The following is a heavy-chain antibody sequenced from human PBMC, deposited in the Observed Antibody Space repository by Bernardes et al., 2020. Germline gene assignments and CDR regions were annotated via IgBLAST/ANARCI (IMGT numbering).Heavy chain of an antibody. CDR1: GYTFTSYA. CDR2: INAGNGNT. J-gene: IGHJ4*02. D-gene: IGHD2-15*01. CDR3: ARADCSGGSCSTPFDY. Sequence: ASVKVSCKASGYTFTSYAMHWVRQAPGQRLEWMGWINAGNGNTKYSQKFQGRVTITRDTSASTAYMELSSLRSEDTAVYYCARADCSGGSCSTPFDYWGQGTLVTVSS. V-gene: IGHV1-3*01.